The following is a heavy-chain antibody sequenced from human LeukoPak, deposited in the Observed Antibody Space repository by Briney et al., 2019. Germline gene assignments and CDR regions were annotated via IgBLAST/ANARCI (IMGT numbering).Heavy chain of an antibody. D-gene: IGHD5-12*01. CDR3: AKDYERYPFYGMDV. CDR1: GFTYSTYA. Sequence: GGSLGLSCAASGFTYSTYAMSWVRQAPGKGLEWVSVISGSGGSTYYADSVKGRFTISRDNSKNTLYLQMNSLRAEDTAVYYCAKDYERYPFYGMDVWGQGTTVTVSS. V-gene: IGHV3-23*01. CDR2: ISGSGGST. J-gene: IGHJ6*02.